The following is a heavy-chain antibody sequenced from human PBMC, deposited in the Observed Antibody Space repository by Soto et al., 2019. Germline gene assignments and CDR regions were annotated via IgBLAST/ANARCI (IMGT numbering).Heavy chain of an antibody. CDR2: ISGSGGST. CDR1: GFTFSSYA. V-gene: IGHV3-23*01. Sequence: PGGSLRLSCAASGFTFSSYAMSWVRQAPGKGLEWVSAISGSGGSTYYADSVKGRFTISRDNSKNTLYLQMNSLRAEDTAVYYCAKDQLPTTCMPLDYWGQGTLVTVSS. CDR3: AKDQLPTTCMPLDY. J-gene: IGHJ4*02. D-gene: IGHD2-8*01.